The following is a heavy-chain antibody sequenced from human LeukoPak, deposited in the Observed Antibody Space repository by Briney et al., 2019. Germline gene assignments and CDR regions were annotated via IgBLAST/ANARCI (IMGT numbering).Heavy chain of an antibody. CDR2: INHSGSS. J-gene: IGHJ6*03. Sequence: PSETLSLTCAVYGGSFSGYYWSWIRQPPGKGLEWIGEINHSGSSNYNPSLKSRVTISVDTSKNQFSLKLSSVTAADTAVYYCARVTNIRMGVGYNYYYYMDVWGKGTTVTVSS. CDR3: ARVTNIRMGVGYNYYYYMDV. CDR1: GGSFSGYY. V-gene: IGHV4-34*01. D-gene: IGHD2-8*01.